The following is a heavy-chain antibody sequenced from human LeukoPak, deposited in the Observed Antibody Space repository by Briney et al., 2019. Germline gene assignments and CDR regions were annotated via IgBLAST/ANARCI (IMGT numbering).Heavy chain of an antibody. J-gene: IGHJ4*02. CDR3: ARALGYSYGYAVDY. CDR1: GFLCSNYN. V-gene: IGHV3-48*01. D-gene: IGHD5-18*01. Sequence: GGSLRLSCGASGFLCSNYNMNWVRQTPGKGLEWLSYISSSSGTIYYADSVKGRFTISGDNAKNSLYLQMNSLRAEDTAVYYCARALGYSYGYAVDYWGQGTLVTVSS. CDR2: ISSSSGTI.